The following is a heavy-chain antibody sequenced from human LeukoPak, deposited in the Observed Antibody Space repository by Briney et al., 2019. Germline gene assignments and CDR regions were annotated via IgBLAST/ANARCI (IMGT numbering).Heavy chain of an antibody. CDR2: ISGSGGST. Sequence: GRSLRLSCAASGFTFSSYAMSWVRQAPGKGLEWVSAISGSGGSTYYADSVKGRFTISRDNSKKTLYLQMNSLRAEDTAIFYCAKDVYNWNFYFDYWGQGTLVTVSS. J-gene: IGHJ4*02. CDR3: AKDVYNWNFYFDY. D-gene: IGHD1-7*01. CDR1: GFTFSSYA. V-gene: IGHV3-23*01.